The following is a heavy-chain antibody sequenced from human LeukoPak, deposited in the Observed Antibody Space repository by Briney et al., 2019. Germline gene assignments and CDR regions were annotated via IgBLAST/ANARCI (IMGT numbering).Heavy chain of an antibody. D-gene: IGHD2-2*01. CDR2: INHSGST. Sequence: ASETLSLTCAVYGGSFSGYYWSWIRQPPGKGLEWIGEINHSGSTNYNPSLKSRVTISVDTSKNQFSLKLSSVTAADTAVYYCARGVVVVVPAAKGVGGYYMDVWGKGTTVTVSS. J-gene: IGHJ6*03. CDR1: GGSFSGYY. V-gene: IGHV4-34*01. CDR3: ARGVVVVVPAAKGVGGYYMDV.